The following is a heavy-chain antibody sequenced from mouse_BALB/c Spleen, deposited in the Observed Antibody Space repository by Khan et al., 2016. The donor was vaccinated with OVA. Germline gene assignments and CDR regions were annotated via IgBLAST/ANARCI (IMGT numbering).Heavy chain of an antibody. J-gene: IGHJ2*01. V-gene: IGHV5-17*02. D-gene: IGHD4-1*01. CDR2: INSGSTTI. CDR1: GFTFSSFG. CDR3: GRGNWAY. Sequence: EVELVESGGGLVQPGGSRKLSCAASGFTFSSFGMHWVRQAPEKGLEWVAYINSGSTTIYYADPVKGRFTISRDNPKNTLFLQMTSLRSEDTAMYYCGRGNWAYWGQGTTLTVSS.